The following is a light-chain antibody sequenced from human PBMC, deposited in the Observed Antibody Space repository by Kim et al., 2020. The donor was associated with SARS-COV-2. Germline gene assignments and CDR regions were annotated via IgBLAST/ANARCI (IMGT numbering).Light chain of an antibody. Sequence: GQSVTISCTGTSSDVGAYNYASWYQQHPGNAPTLIIYELNKRPSGVPDRFSGSKSGNTASLTVSGLQAEDEADYYCSSYAGSNNVLFGGGTQLTVL. CDR2: ELN. CDR3: SSYAGSNNVL. CDR1: SSDVGAYNY. V-gene: IGLV2-8*01. J-gene: IGLJ2*01.